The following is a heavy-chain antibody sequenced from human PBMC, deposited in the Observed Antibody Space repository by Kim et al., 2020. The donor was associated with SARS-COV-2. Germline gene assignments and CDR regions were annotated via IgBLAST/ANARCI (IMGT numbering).Heavy chain of an antibody. CDR2: IGGNGAIT. V-gene: IGHV3-64*02. J-gene: IGHJ4*02. CDR3: ARARPSDY. Sequence: GGSLRLSCAASGFTFNNYAIYWVRQAPGKGLEYVSGIGGNGAITDYAASVKGRFTISRDNFKNTVYLQMGSLRVEDMAVYYCARARPSDYWGQGTLVTV. CDR1: GFTFNNYA.